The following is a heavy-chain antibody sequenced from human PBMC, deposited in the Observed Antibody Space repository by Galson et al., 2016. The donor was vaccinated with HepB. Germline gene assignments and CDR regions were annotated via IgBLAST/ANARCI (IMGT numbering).Heavy chain of an antibody. CDR1: GFILSGSV. D-gene: IGHD4/OR15-4a*01. V-gene: IGHV3-73*01. J-gene: IGHJ4*02. Sequence: SLRLSCAGSGFILSGSVIHWVRQASGKGLEWVGRSRRKNNNYATAYAASVKGRFTISRDDSKNMAFLQMTSLKTEDTAVCYCIYGAESRDYWGQGTAVTVSA. CDR2: SRRKNNNYAT. CDR3: IYGAESRDY.